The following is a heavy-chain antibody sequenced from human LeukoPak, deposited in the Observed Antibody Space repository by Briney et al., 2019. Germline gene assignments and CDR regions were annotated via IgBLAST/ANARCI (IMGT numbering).Heavy chain of an antibody. V-gene: IGHV3-11*01. Sequence: GSLRLSYAASRFIFSNYYMSWIRQTPGKGLEWIANIGADGSSEYYADSAKGRFTISRDNARNSLFLQMNSLRVEDTAVYFCARAGTYSGYKVFDNWGQGTLVTVSS. CDR2: IGADGSSE. CDR1: RFIFSNYY. D-gene: IGHD5-12*01. CDR3: ARAGTYSGYKVFDN. J-gene: IGHJ5*02.